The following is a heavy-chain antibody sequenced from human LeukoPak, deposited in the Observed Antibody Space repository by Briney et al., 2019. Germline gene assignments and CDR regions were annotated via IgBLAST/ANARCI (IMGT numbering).Heavy chain of an antibody. D-gene: IGHD3-10*02. CDR3: AELGITMIGGV. Sequence: GGSLRLSCAASGFTFSSYEMNWVRQAPGKGLEWVSYISCSGSTIYYADSVKGRFTISRDNAKNSLYLQMNSLRAEGTAVYYCAELGITMIGGVWGKGTTVTISS. V-gene: IGHV3-48*03. CDR1: GFTFSSYE. J-gene: IGHJ6*04. CDR2: ISCSGSTI.